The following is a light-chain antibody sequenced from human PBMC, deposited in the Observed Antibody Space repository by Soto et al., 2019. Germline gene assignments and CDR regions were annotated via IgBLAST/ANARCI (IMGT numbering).Light chain of an antibody. CDR3: GTWDSSLSAVV. CDR2: DNN. Sequence: QSVLTQPPSVSAAPGQKVTISCSGSSSNIGNNYVSWYQQLPGTAPKHLIYDNNKRPSGIPDRFSGSKSGTSATLGITGLQNGDEADYYCGTWDSSLSAVVFGGGTKLTVL. CDR1: SSNIGNNY. V-gene: IGLV1-51*01. J-gene: IGLJ2*01.